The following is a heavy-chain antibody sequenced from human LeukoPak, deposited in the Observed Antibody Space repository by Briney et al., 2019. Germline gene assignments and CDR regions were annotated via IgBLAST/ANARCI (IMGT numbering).Heavy chain of an antibody. V-gene: IGHV3-66*01. D-gene: IGHD1-26*01. CDR2: IYRPGNT. CDR1: GITVSTNY. CDR3: ARDLRVERPLDAFDV. Sequence: GGSLRLSCAASGITVSTNYMAWVRQAPGKGLEWVSVIYRPGNTYYTDSVKGRFTISRDNSKNTIYLQMNSLRVEDTAVYYSARDLRVERPLDAFDVWGQGTMVTVSS. J-gene: IGHJ3*01.